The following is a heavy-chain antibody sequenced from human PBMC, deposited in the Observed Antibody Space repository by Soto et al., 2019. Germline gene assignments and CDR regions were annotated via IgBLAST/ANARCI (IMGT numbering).Heavy chain of an antibody. CDR2: VYHTGST. V-gene: IGHV4-61*01. Sequence: QVQLQESGPGLVKPSETLSLTCTVSGGSFKSGSYSWSWIRQPPGKGLEWIGYVYHTGSTSYNPSLKRRVSISMDTSKNQFSLNLDSVTAADTAVYFCARDFAYFDSWGQGPLVTVSS. D-gene: IGHD3-3*01. CDR3: ARDFAYFDS. CDR1: GGSFKSGSYS. J-gene: IGHJ4*02.